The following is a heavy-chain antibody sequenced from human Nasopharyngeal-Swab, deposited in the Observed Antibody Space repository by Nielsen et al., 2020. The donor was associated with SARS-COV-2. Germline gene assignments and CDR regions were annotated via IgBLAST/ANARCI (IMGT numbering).Heavy chain of an antibody. J-gene: IGHJ6*02. CDR2: ISYDGSIK. Sequence: GGSLRLSCAASGFTFNNYGMYWVRQAPGKGLECVAFISYDGSIKYYADSVKGRFTISRDNAKNSLYLQMNSLRAEDTAVYYCARDGLDYDFWSAYFMDVWGQGTTVTVSS. D-gene: IGHD3-3*01. CDR3: ARDGLDYDFWSAYFMDV. V-gene: IGHV3-30*03. CDR1: GFTFNNYG.